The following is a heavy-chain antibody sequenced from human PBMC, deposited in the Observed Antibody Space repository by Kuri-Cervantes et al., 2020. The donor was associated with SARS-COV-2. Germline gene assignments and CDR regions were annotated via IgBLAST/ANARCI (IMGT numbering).Heavy chain of an antibody. CDR2: IYYSGIT. D-gene: IGHD2-2*01. J-gene: IGHJ6*02. V-gene: IGHV4-30-4*01. Sequence: SETLSLTCTVSGDSISGGDYNWSWIRQAPGKGLEWIGNIYYSGITHYASSLKSRVTMSIDTSKNEFSLELRSVTAADTAVYYCARELVVPAATGYYYYGMDVWGQGTTVTVSS. CDR1: GDSISGGDYN. CDR3: ARELVVPAATGYYYYGMDV.